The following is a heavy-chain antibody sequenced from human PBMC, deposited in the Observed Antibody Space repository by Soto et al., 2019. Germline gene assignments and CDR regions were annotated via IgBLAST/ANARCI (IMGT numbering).Heavy chain of an antibody. CDR3: ARDGAVAGTGRIDY. CDR1: GGSISSGDYY. V-gene: IGHV4-30-4*01. CDR2: TYYSGST. Sequence: SETLSLTCTVSGGSISSGDYYWSWIRQPPGKGMEWIGYTYYSGSTYYNPSLKSRVTISVDTSKNQFSLKLSSVTAADTAVYYCARDGAVAGTGRIDYWGQGTLVTVSS. J-gene: IGHJ4*02. D-gene: IGHD6-19*01.